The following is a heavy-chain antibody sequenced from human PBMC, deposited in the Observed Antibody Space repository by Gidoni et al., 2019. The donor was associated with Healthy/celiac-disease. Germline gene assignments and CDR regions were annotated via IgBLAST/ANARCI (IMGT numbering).Heavy chain of an antibody. D-gene: IGHD2-15*01. Sequence: QVQLVQSGAEVKKPGASVTISCTASVYTFIDYYIHWVRQAPGQGLEWIGWINPKTGGTNYAQKFQGWVTVTSDASISTAYMEVIRLISDDTAVYYCARGSVVESLHSWGQGTLVTVSS. CDR3: ARGSVVESLHS. CDR2: INPKTGGT. V-gene: IGHV1-2*04. J-gene: IGHJ4*02. CDR1: VYTFIDYY.